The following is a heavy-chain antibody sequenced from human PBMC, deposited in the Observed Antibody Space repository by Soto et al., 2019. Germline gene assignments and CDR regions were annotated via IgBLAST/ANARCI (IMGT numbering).Heavy chain of an antibody. CDR3: ATSYGSGYRAFDY. CDR2: INTYNGNT. D-gene: IGHD3-10*01. J-gene: IGHJ4*02. V-gene: IGHV1-18*04. Sequence: ASVKVSCKTSGYTFTTYGISWVRQAPGQGLEWMGWINTYNGNTNYVQNLQGRVTMTTDTSTSTAYMELRSLRSEDTAFYYCATSYGSGYRAFDYWGQGALVTVAS. CDR1: GYTFTTYG.